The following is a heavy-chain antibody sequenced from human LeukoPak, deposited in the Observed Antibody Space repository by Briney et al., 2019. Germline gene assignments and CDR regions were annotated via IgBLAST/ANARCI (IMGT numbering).Heavy chain of an antibody. D-gene: IGHD2-21*02. J-gene: IGHJ5*02. CDR2: IYYSGST. Sequence: SETLSLTCTVSGGSISSSSYYWGWIRQPPGKGLEWIGSIYYSGSTYYNPSLKSRITMSVDTSKNQFYLKLSSVTAADTAVYYCARTYCGGDCYYSHNWFDPWGQGTLVTVSS. V-gene: IGHV4-39*07. CDR3: ARTYCGGDCYYSHNWFDP. CDR1: GGSISSSSYY.